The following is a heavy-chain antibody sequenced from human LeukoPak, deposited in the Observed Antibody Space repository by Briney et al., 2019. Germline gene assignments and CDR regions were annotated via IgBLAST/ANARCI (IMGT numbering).Heavy chain of an antibody. J-gene: IGHJ3*02. CDR1: GFTVSSNY. D-gene: IGHD5-18*01. Sequence: GGSLRLSCTASGFTVSSNYMSWVRQAPGKGLEWVSVIYSGGNTYYADSVKGRFTISRDNSKNTLYLQMNSLRAEDTAVYYCARDAGGYSYGYSAFDIWGQGTMVTVSS. CDR3: ARDAGGYSYGYSAFDI. V-gene: IGHV3-53*01. CDR2: IYSGGNT.